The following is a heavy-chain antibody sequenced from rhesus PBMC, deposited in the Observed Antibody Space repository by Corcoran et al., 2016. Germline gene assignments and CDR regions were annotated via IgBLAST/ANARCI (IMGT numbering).Heavy chain of an antibody. CDR3: ARIMTRMMTVTIDY. CDR1: GFSLSPSGMG. Sequence: QVTLKESGPALVKPTQTLTLTYTFSGFSLSPSGMGVGWIRQPPGKALEWLASIYWDDDKYYSTSLKSRLTISKDTSKNQVVLTMTNMDPVDTATDYWARIMTRMMTVTIDYWGQGVLVTVSS. CDR2: IYWDDDK. V-gene: IGHV2S1*01. D-gene: IGHD3-9*01. J-gene: IGHJ4*01.